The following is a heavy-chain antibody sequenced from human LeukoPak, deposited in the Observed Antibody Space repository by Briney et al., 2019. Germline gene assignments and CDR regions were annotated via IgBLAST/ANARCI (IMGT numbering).Heavy chain of an antibody. CDR2: IYPGDSDT. CDR1: GYSFTNYW. J-gene: IGHJ2*01. D-gene: IGHD4-17*01. Sequence: GESLKISCKGSGYSFTNYWIGWVRQMPGKGLEWMGVIYPGDSDTRYSPSFQGQVTTSADKSISTAYLQWSSLTASDTAMYYCARRSVTTVGWYFDLWGRGTLVTLSS. V-gene: IGHV5-51*01. CDR3: ARRSVTTVGWYFDL.